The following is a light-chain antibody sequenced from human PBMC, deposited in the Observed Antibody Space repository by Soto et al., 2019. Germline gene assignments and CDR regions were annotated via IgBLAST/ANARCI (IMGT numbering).Light chain of an antibody. CDR2: GAS. CDR1: QSVTSN. Sequence: IVLTQSPGTLSLSPGERTTLSCRASQSVTSNLAWYHQKPGQPPRLPIYGASTRATGIPDRFSGSGSETDFTLTISSLQPEDFAVYYCQQDYNLPWTFGHGTKVDIK. J-gene: IGKJ1*01. V-gene: IGKV3D-7*01. CDR3: QQDYNLPWT.